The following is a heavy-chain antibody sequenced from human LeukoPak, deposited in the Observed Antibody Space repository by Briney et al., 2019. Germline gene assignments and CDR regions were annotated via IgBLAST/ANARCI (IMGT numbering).Heavy chain of an antibody. CDR2: IYHSGST. CDR3: ARDNSGSSSTNAFDI. CDR1: GYSISSGYY. D-gene: IGHD1-26*01. Sequence: SETLSLTCTVSGYSISSGYYWGWIRQPPGKGLEWIGSIYHSGSTCYNPSLKSRVTISVDTSKNQFSLKLSSVTAADTAVYYCARDNSGSSSTNAFDIWGQGTMVTVSS. V-gene: IGHV4-38-2*02. J-gene: IGHJ3*02.